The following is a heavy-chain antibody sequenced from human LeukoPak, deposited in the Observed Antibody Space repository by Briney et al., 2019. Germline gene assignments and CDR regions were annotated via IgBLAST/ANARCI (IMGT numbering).Heavy chain of an antibody. V-gene: IGHV1-18*01. J-gene: IGHJ4*02. D-gene: IGHD3-10*01. CDR3: ARGLVRGERYFDY. CDR1: GYTFTSYG. Sequence: ASVKVSCKASGYTFTSYGISWVRQAPGQGLEWMGWISAYNGNTNYAQKLQGRVTITRDTSASTAYMELSSLRSEDTAVYYCARGLVRGERYFDYWGQGTLVTVSS. CDR2: ISAYNGNT.